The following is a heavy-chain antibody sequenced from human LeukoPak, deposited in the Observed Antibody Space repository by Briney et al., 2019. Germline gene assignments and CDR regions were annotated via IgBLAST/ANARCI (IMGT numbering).Heavy chain of an antibody. D-gene: IGHD3-16*01. CDR1: GASIISDN. J-gene: IGHJ6*04. CDR3: ERGTNAFINV. Sequence: PSETLSLTCTVSGASIISDNWSWFRQPAGEGLEWIGRIYSSGTTNYNPSLKSRVTMSVDRSNNQFSLKLNAVTAADNAVYYCERGTNAFINVWGKGTLVTVSS. V-gene: IGHV4-4*07. CDR2: IYSSGTT.